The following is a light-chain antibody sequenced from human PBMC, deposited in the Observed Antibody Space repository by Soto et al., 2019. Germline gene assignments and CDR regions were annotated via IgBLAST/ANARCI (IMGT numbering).Light chain of an antibody. Sequence: EIVLTQSPGTLSLSPGERATLSCRASQSVSSNYLAWYQQKPGQAPRLLIYGASSRATGIPDRFSGSGSGTDFTLTISRLEPEDFAVYYCQHHGTSAYTFGQGTTLEIK. CDR3: QHHGTSAYT. CDR1: QSVSSNY. V-gene: IGKV3-20*01. CDR2: GAS. J-gene: IGKJ2*01.